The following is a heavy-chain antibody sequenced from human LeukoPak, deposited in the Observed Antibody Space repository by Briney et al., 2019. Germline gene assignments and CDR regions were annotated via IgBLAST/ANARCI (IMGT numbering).Heavy chain of an antibody. D-gene: IGHD4-11*01. J-gene: IGHJ4*02. CDR1: NYSFINYG. V-gene: IGHV1-18*01. CDR3: RRFYSNFGDY. Sequence: ASVKVSCKASNYSFINYGIGWVRQAPGQGLEWMGWASAYNGKTSYAEQFRGRVTMTADTSTATGYMELTGLTSDDTAVYYCRRFYSNFGDYWGQGTRVAVSS. CDR2: ASAYNGKT.